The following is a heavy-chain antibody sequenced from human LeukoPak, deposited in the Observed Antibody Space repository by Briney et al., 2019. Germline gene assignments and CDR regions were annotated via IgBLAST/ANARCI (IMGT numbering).Heavy chain of an antibody. CDR3: ARGMIWLFDY. J-gene: IGHJ4*02. CDR1: GYTFTSYG. CDR2: INPNSGGT. D-gene: IGHD3-9*01. V-gene: IGHV1-2*02. Sequence: ASVKVSCKASGYTFTSYGISWVRQAPGQGLEWMGWINPNSGGTNYAQKFQGRVTMTRDTSISTAYMELSRLRSDDTAVYYCARGMIWLFDYWGQGTLVTVSS.